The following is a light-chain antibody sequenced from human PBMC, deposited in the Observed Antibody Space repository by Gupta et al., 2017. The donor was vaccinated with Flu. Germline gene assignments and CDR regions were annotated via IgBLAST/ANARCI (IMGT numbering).Light chain of an antibody. V-gene: IGLV1-51*01. CDR3: GTWDSSLSAHVV. J-gene: IGLJ2*01. CDR2: DNN. Sequence: QSVLTQPPSVSAAPGQKVTISCSGSSSNIGNNYVTWYQQLPGTAPKLLIYDNNKPPSGIPDRFSGSKSGTSATLGITGLQTGDEADYYCGTWDSSLSAHVVFGGGTKLTVL. CDR1: SSNIGNNY.